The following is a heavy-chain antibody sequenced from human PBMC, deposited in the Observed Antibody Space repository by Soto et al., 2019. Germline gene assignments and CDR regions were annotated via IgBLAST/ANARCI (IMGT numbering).Heavy chain of an antibody. CDR2: VSSSGGSA. J-gene: IGHJ4*02. Sequence: PGGSLRLSCAASGFTFSSYAMNWVRQAPGKGLEWVSAVSSSGGSAYYADSVKGRFTISRDNSKNTLYLQMNSLRAEDTAVYYCAKVPPYYDILTGYQYKYYFDYWGQGTLVTVSS. CDR1: GFTFSSYA. D-gene: IGHD3-9*01. V-gene: IGHV3-23*01. CDR3: AKVPPYYDILTGYQYKYYFDY.